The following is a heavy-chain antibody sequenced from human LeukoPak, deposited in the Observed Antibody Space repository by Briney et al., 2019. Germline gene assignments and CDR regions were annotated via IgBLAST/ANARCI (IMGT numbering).Heavy chain of an antibody. J-gene: IGHJ3*02. CDR2: TYYRSKWYN. CDR1: GDSVSSNSAA. V-gene: IGHV6-1*01. CDR3: ARDPQQQFDAFDI. D-gene: IGHD6-13*01. Sequence: SQTLSLTCAISGDSVSSNSAAWNWIRRSPSRGLEWLGRTYYRSKWYNDYAVSVKSRITINPDTSKNQFSLQLNSVTPEDTAVYYCARDPQQQFDAFDIWGQGTMVTVSS.